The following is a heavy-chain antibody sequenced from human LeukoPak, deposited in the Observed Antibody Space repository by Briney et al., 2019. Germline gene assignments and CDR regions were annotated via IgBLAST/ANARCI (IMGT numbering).Heavy chain of an antibody. Sequence: SETLSLTCTVYGGSFSDYYWGRIRQPPGKGLEWIGEIHPSGSTNYSPSLKSRVTVSLDTSKNQFSLNLTSVTAADMGVYYCVRALIAGGQKGVFGYWGRGTLVTVSA. J-gene: IGHJ4*02. V-gene: IGHV4-34*01. D-gene: IGHD2-8*02. CDR1: GGSFSDYY. CDR2: IHPSGST. CDR3: VRALIAGGQKGVFGY.